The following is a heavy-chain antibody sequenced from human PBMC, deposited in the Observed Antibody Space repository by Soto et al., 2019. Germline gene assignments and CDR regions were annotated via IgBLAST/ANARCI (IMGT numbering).Heavy chain of an antibody. J-gene: IGHJ6*02. Sequence: GASVHVSCKASGYTFTSYDINWVRQATGQGLEWMGWMNPNSGNTGYAQKFQGRVTMTRNTSISTAYMELSSLRSEDTAVYYCARGLGPYCSGGSCYFGMDVWGQGTTVTVSS. CDR2: MNPNSGNT. D-gene: IGHD2-15*01. V-gene: IGHV1-8*01. CDR1: GYTFTSYD. CDR3: ARGLGPYCSGGSCYFGMDV.